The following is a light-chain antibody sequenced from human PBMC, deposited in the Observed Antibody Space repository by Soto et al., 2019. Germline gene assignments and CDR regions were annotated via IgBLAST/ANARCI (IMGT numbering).Light chain of an antibody. CDR2: GAS. V-gene: IGKV3-15*01. J-gene: IGKJ1*01. Sequence: IVLTHSPATLSVSPGERATLSFRASQSVSSNLAWYQQKPGQAPRLLIYGASTRATGIPARFSGSGSGTEFTLTISSLQSEDFAVYYCQQYNNWPRTFGQGTKVDIK. CDR3: QQYNNWPRT. CDR1: QSVSSN.